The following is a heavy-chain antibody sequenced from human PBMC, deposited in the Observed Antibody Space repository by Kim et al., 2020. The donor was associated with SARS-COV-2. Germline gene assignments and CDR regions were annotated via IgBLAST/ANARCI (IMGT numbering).Heavy chain of an antibody. D-gene: IGHD3-3*01. CDR3: ASLVFWSGNQDDY. V-gene: IGHV1-46*01. Sequence: YAQKFQGRVTMTRDTSTSTVYMELSSLRSEDTAVYYCASLVFWSGNQDDYWGQGTLVTVSS. J-gene: IGHJ4*02.